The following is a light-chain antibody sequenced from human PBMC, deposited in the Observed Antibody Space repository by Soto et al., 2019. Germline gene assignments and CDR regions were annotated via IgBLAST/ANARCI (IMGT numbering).Light chain of an antibody. CDR1: CSDVGGYNY. CDR2: DVS. J-gene: IGLJ1*01. CDR3: TSYTSSSTYV. V-gene: IGLV2-14*01. Sequence: QSVLTQPASVSGSPGQSIAISCAGTCSDVGGYNYVSWYQQHPGKAPKLMIYDVSNRPSVVSDRFSGSKSGNTASLTISGLQAEDEADYYCTSYTSSSTYVFGTGTKATV.